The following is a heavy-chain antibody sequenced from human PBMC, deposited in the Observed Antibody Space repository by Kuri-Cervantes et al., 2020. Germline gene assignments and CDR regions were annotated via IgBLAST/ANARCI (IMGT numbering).Heavy chain of an antibody. Sequence: GESLKISCAASGFTFSSYGMHWVRQAPGKGLEWVAFIRYDGSNKYYADSVKGRFTISRDTSKNTLYLQMNSLRVEDTAIYYCAKDGGAETGSRWGYYCDYWGQGNLVTVSS. D-gene: IGHD2-21*01. J-gene: IGHJ4*02. V-gene: IGHV3-30*02. CDR2: IRYDGSNK. CDR1: GFTFSSYG. CDR3: AKDGGAETGSRWGYYCDY.